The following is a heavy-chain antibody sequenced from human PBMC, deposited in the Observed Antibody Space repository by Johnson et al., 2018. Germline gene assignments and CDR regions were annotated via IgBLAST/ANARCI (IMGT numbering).Heavy chain of an antibody. V-gene: IGHV1-69*12. CDR1: GGTFSSYA. CDR3: ARERAAALLQH. D-gene: IGHD6-13*01. CDR2: IIPIFGTA. J-gene: IGHJ1*01. Sequence: QVQLVQSGAAVKKPGSSXKVSCKASGGTFSSYAISWVRQAPGQGLEWMGGIIPIFGTAKYAQKFQGRVTITADESTSTAYMELRSLRAEDTAVYYCARERAAALLQHWGQGTLVTVSS.